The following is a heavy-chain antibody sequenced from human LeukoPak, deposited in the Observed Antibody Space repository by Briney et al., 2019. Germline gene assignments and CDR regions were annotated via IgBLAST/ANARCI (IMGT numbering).Heavy chain of an antibody. J-gene: IGHJ4*02. CDR2: IWYDGSNQ. CDR1: GLTFSSYG. D-gene: IGHD6-13*01. CDR3: ATAGTGESSSWISIFDY. V-gene: IGHV3-33*01. Sequence: PGGSLRLSCAASGLTFSSYGMHWVRQAPGKGLEWVAVIWYDGSNQYYADSVKGRFTVSRDDSKNTLYLQMNSLRAEDTAVYYCATAGTGESSSWISIFDYWGQGTLVTVSS.